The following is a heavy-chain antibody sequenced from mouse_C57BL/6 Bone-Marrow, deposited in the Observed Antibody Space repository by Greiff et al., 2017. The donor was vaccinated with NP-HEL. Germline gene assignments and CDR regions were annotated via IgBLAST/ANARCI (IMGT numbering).Heavy chain of an antibody. V-gene: IGHV14-4*01. CDR1: GFNIKDDY. CDR2: IDPENGDT. CDR3: TTYYSNYFSWFAY. D-gene: IGHD2-5*01. Sequence: VQLQQSGAELVRPGASVKLSCTASGFNIKDDYMPWVKQRPEQGLEWIGWIDPENGDTEYASKFQGKATITADTSSNTAYLQLSSLTSEDTAVYYCTTYYSNYFSWFAYWGQGTLVTVSA. J-gene: IGHJ3*01.